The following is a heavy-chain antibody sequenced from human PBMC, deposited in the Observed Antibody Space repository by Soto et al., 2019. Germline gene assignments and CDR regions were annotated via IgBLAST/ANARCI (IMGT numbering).Heavy chain of an antibody. Sequence: QVQLQESGPGLVKPSQTLSLTCTVSGGSISSGGYYWSWIRQHPGKGLEWIGYIYYSGSTYYNPYLKRRVTISVDTSKNQFSLKLSSVTAADTAVYYCARGSVVAATLFDYWGQGTLVTVSS. J-gene: IGHJ4*02. CDR3: ARGSVVAATLFDY. D-gene: IGHD2-15*01. CDR2: IYYSGST. CDR1: GGSISSGGYY. V-gene: IGHV4-31*03.